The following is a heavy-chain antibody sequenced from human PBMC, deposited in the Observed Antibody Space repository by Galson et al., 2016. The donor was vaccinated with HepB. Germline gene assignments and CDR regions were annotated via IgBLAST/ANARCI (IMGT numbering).Heavy chain of an antibody. V-gene: IGHV3-30-3*01. CDR3: ARDDDYVWGTYRYTRTVPQYYFDY. CDR1: GFTFSSYA. CDR2: ISFDGSNN. D-gene: IGHD3-16*02. Sequence: SLRLSCAASGFTFSSYAMPWVRQAPGKGLEWVAVISFDGSNNFYADSVKGRSPISRDNSKNTLYLQMNSLRAEDTAVYYCARDDDYVWGTYRYTRTVPQYYFDYWGQGTLVTVSS. J-gene: IGHJ4*02.